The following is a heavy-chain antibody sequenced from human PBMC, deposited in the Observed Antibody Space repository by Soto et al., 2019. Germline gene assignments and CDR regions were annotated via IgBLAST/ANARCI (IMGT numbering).Heavy chain of an antibody. CDR2: VYYSGSI. D-gene: IGHD5-18*01. J-gene: IGHJ6*02. CDR3: ARARGYSHAAYYYNGMDV. Sequence: SETLSLTCTVSGASISSSGYCWSWIRQHPGKGLEWIGYVYYSGSIYSNPSLKSRVTISMDRSKNQFSLKLTSVTAADTAVYYCARARGYSHAAYYYNGMDVWGQGTTVTVSS. V-gene: IGHV4-31*03. CDR1: GASISSSGYC.